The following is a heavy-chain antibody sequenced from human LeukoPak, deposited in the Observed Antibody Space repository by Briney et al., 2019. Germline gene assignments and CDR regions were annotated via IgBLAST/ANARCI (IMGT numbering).Heavy chain of an antibody. CDR3: ARGTVPYYYYYGMDV. J-gene: IGHJ6*02. CDR2: IYYSGST. D-gene: IGHD4-17*01. Sequence: PSETLSLTCTVSGGSLSSYYWSWIRQPPGKGLEWIGYIYYSGSTNYNPSLTSRVTISVDTSKNQFSLKLSSVTAADTAVYYCARGTVPYYYYYGMDVWGQGTTVTVSS. CDR1: GGSLSSYY. V-gene: IGHV4-59*01.